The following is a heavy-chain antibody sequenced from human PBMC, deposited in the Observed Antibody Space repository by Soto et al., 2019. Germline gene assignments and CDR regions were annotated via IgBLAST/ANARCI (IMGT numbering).Heavy chain of an antibody. V-gene: IGHV3-23*01. Sequence: WGSLTLSCAASGYTFSTYAMRWDRQAPGKGLKSVSAISGSGGSTYYADSVKGRFTISRDNSKNTLYLQMNSLRAEDTAVYYCAKVGRDIVVVPAAIGWPGSFDIWGQGTMVTVSS. J-gene: IGHJ3*02. CDR3: AKVGRDIVVVPAAIGWPGSFDI. CDR1: GYTFSTYA. CDR2: ISGSGGST. D-gene: IGHD2-2*01.